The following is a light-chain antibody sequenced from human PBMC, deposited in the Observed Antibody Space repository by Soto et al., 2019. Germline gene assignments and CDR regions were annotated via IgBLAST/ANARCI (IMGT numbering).Light chain of an antibody. V-gene: IGKV1-39*01. CDR3: QHSYSTPPT. Sequence: DIQMTPSPSSLSASVGDRVTITCRASQSISSYLNWYQQKPGKAPKLLIYAASSVHSGVPSMCSGSCSATDFTLTISMLQPEDFATYYCQHSYSTPPTFGQGTKVEIK. CDR1: QSISSY. CDR2: AAS. J-gene: IGKJ1*01.